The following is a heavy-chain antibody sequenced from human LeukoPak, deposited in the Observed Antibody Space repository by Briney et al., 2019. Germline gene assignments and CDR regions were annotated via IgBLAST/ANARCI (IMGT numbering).Heavy chain of an antibody. Sequence: PGGSLRPSCAASGFTFSSYAMSWVRQAPGKGLEWVSSISGNIGSTYYADSVKGRFTISRDNSKNTLYLQLNSLRAEDTALYYCARTNYDFWGGYDIDYWGQGTLVTVSS. CDR3: ARTNYDFWGGYDIDY. J-gene: IGHJ4*02. CDR2: ISGNIGST. V-gene: IGHV3-23*01. CDR1: GFTFSSYA. D-gene: IGHD3-3*01.